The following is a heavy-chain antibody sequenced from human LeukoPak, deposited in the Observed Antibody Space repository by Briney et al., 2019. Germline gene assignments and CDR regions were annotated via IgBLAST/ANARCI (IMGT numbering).Heavy chain of an antibody. CDR1: GFTFSNYG. D-gene: IGHD2-2*01. CDR2: TWYDGSNK. V-gene: IGHV3-33*01. J-gene: IGHJ6*02. CDR3: ARVLVPAATSRYYYYGIDV. Sequence: RSLRLSCAASGFTFSNYGMHWVRQAPGKGLEWVAVTWYDGSNKYYADSVKGRFTISRDNSKNTLYLQMNSLRAEDTAVYYCARVLVPAATSRYYYYGIDVWGQGTTVTVSS.